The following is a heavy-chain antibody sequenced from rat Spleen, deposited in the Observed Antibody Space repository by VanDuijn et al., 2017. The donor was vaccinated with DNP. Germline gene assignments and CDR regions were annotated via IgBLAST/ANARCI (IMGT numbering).Heavy chain of an antibody. CDR2: IIYEGSST. CDR1: GFTFSDYH. V-gene: IGHV5-7*01. Sequence: EVQLVESGGGLVQPGRSLKLSCAASGFTFSDYHMAWVRQAPKRGLEWVATIIYEGSSTYYGDSVKGRFTISRDNAKSTLYLQMESLRSEDTATYYCAKDAFDYWGQGVMVTVSS. J-gene: IGHJ2*01. CDR3: AKDAFDY.